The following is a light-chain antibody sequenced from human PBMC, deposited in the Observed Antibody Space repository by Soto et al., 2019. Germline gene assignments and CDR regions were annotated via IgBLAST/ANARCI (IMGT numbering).Light chain of an antibody. J-gene: IGKJ4*01. CDR2: AAS. Sequence: DIQMTQSPSSLSASVGDRVTITCRASQSISSYLNWYQQKPGKAPKLLIYAASSLQSGVPSRFSGSGSGTDFNQTISSLQPEDFATYYCQQSYSTLLTFGGGTKVEIK. CDR3: QQSYSTLLT. V-gene: IGKV1-39*01. CDR1: QSISSY.